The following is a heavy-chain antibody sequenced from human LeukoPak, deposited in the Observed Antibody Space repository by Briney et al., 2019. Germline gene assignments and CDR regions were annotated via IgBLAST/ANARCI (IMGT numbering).Heavy chain of an antibody. V-gene: IGHV5-51*01. CDR1: GYSFTSYW. D-gene: IGHD3-22*01. CDR2: IYPGDSDT. CDR3: ARLPYYYDSSGYYTSWFDY. Sequence: GESLKISCKGSGYSFTSYWIGWVRQMPGKGLEWMGIIYPGDSDTRYSPSFQGQVTISADKSISTAYLQWSSLKASDTAMYYCARLPYYYDSSGYYTSWFDYWAREPWSPSPQ. J-gene: IGHJ4*02.